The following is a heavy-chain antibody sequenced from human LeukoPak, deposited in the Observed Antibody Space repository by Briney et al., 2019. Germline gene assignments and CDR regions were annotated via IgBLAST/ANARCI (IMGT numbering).Heavy chain of an antibody. V-gene: IGHV1-69*06. CDR1: GGTFSSYA. CDR3: ARALVVTEAAFDI. Sequence: ASVKVSCKASGGTFSSYAISWVRQAPGQGLEWLGGIIPIFGTANYAQKFQGRVTITADKPTSTAYMELSSLRSEDTAVYYCARALVVTEAAFDIWGQGTMVTVSS. CDR2: IIPIFGTA. J-gene: IGHJ3*02. D-gene: IGHD2-21*02.